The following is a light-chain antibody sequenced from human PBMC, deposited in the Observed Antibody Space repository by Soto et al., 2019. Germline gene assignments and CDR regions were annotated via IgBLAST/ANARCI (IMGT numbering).Light chain of an antibody. V-gene: IGKV1-33*01. Sequence: DIQMTQSPSALSASVGGRVTITCQASQDISDVLNWYQQQPGKAPKVLNYDASKLQTGVPSRFSGRGSGKDFTFTISSLQPDDSGTYYCQQFYDLPITFGQGTRLENK. CDR1: QDISDV. J-gene: IGKJ5*01. CDR2: DAS. CDR3: QQFYDLPIT.